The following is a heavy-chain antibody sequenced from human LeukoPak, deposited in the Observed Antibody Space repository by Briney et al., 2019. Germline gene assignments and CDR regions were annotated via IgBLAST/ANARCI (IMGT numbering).Heavy chain of an antibody. CDR2: INHSGST. J-gene: IGHJ6*03. D-gene: IGHD3-16*01. CDR1: GGSFSGYY. V-gene: IGHV4-34*01. Sequence: SSETLSLTCAVYGGSFSGYYWSWIRQPPGKGLEWIGEINHSGSTNYNPSLKSRVTISVDTSKNQFSLKLSSVTAADTAVYYCARETSQKGAHYMDVWGKGTTVTISS. CDR3: ARETSQKGAHYMDV.